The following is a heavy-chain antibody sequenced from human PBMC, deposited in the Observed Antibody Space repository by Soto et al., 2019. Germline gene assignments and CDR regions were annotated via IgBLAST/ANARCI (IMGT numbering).Heavy chain of an antibody. CDR1: GGSFSGYY. CDR2: INHSGST. V-gene: IGHV4-34*01. CDR3: ARGTWVRSAFDI. D-gene: IGHD3-10*01. Sequence: QVQLQQWGAGLLKPSETLSLTCAVYGGSFSGYYWSWIRQPPGKGLEWIGEINHSGSTNYNPSLKSQATIEVDTSKNQFSLKLGSVTAADTAVYYCARGTWVRSAFDIWGQGTMVTVSS. J-gene: IGHJ3*02.